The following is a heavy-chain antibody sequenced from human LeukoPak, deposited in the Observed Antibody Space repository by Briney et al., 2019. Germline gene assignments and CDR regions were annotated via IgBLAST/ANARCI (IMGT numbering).Heavy chain of an antibody. CDR2: ISSSSSYI. D-gene: IGHD6-19*01. J-gene: IGHJ4*02. CDR1: GFTFSSYS. V-gene: IGHV3-21*01. Sequence: KTGGSLRLSCAASGFTFSSYSMNWVRQAPGEGLEWVSSISSSSSYIYYADSVKGRFTISRDNAKNSLYLQMNSLRAEDTAVYYCARGEQWLVPDYFDYWGQGTLVTVSS. CDR3: ARGEQWLVPDYFDY.